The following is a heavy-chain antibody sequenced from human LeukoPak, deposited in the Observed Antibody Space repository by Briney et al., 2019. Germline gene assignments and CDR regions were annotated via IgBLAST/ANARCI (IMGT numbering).Heavy chain of an antibody. Sequence: GGSLRLSCAASGFTFTSYGIHWVRQAPGKGLEWVAFIRYDGSKKYYADSVKGRFTISRDNSKNTLYLQMNSLRAEDAAIYYCARDRRLASFDYGGQGTLVTVSS. J-gene: IGHJ4*02. CDR1: GFTFTSYG. CDR3: ARDRRLASFDY. V-gene: IGHV3-30*02. CDR2: IRYDGSKK. D-gene: IGHD6-25*01.